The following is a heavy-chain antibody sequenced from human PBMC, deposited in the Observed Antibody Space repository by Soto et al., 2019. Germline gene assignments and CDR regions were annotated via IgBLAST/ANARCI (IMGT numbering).Heavy chain of an antibody. D-gene: IGHD1-7*01. J-gene: IGHJ6*02. CDR1: GGTFSSSA. Sequence: QVQLVQSGAEVKKPGSSVKVSCQASGGTFSSSAISWVRQAPGQGLEWMGGIIPIFGTPTYAQKFQGRVTITADKSTSTAYLELSRLRSEDTAVYYCPRPELELAPYYYYAMAVWGQGTTVTVSS. V-gene: IGHV1-69*06. CDR3: PRPELELAPYYYYAMAV. CDR2: IIPIFGTP.